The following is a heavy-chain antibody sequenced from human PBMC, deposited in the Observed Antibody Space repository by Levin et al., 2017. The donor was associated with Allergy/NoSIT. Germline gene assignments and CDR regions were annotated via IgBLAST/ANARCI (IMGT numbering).Heavy chain of an antibody. J-gene: IGHJ6*03. CDR1: GYTLTELS. CDR3: ATATVTTSDYYYYYYMDV. CDR2: FDPEDGET. D-gene: IGHD4-17*01. Sequence: EASVKVSCKVSGYTLTELSMHWVRQAPGKGLEWMGGFDPEDGETIYAQKFQGRVTMTEDTSTDTAYMELSSLRSEDTAVYYCATATVTTSDYYYYYYMDVWGKGTTVTVSS. V-gene: IGHV1-24*01.